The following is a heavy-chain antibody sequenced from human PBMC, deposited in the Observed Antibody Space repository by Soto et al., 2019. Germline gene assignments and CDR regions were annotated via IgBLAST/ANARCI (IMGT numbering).Heavy chain of an antibody. CDR3: ARVSDYYGSGSRRPGWFDP. Sequence: SETLSLTCTVSGGSISSGDYKWSWIRQPPGKGLEWIGYIYYSGYNYNNPSLKSRVTMSVDTSKNLFSLKLSSVTAADTAVYYCARVSDYYGSGSRRPGWFDPWGQGTLVTVSS. D-gene: IGHD3-10*01. V-gene: IGHV4-30-4*02. CDR2: IYYSGYN. CDR1: GGSISSGDYK. J-gene: IGHJ5*02.